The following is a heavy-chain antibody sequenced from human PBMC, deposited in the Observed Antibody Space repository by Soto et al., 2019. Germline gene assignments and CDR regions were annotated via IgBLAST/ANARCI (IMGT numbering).Heavy chain of an antibody. Sequence: QVQLVESGGGVVQPGRSRRLSCVGSGFTFSSSGMHWVRQAPGKGLEWLAVMSYDGGNKKSADSVKGRFTISRDNSKNTLYLQMNSLGAEDTAVYYCAKDRYYFDSSGYLALWGQGTLVTVSS. J-gene: IGHJ4*02. CDR2: MSYDGGNK. V-gene: IGHV3-30*18. D-gene: IGHD3-22*01. CDR3: AKDRYYFDSSGYLAL. CDR1: GFTFSSSG.